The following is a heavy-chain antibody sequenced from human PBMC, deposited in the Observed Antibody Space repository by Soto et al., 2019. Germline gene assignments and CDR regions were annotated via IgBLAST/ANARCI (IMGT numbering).Heavy chain of an antibody. V-gene: IGHV1-69*01. D-gene: IGHD3-10*01. CDR1: GGTFSSYA. J-gene: IGHJ4*02. CDR3: GRGPGGGMVRGAYFDY. Sequence: QVQLVQSGAEVKKPGSSVKVSCKASGGTFSSYAISWVRQAPGQGLEWMGGIIPIFGTANYAQKFQGRVTITADESTSTAYMGLGSLRSEDTAVYYWGRGPGGGMVRGAYFDYWGQGTLVTVSS. CDR2: IIPIFGTA.